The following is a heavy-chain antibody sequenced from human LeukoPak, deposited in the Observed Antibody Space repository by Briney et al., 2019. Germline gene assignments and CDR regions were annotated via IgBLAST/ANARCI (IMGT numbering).Heavy chain of an antibody. CDR3: AKDAWFDY. CDR1: GFTFSTYD. J-gene: IGHJ5*01. CDR2: IGSSSSYI. Sequence: PGGSLRLSCGASGFTFSTYDMTWVRQAPGKGLEWVSSIGSSSSYIYYTDSVKGRFTISRDNAKNSLYLQMNSLRAEDTAVYYCAKDAWFDYWGQGTLVTVSS. V-gene: IGHV3-21*01.